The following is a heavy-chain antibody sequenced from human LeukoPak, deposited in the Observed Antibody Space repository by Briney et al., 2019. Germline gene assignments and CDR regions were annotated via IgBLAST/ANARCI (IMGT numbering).Heavy chain of an antibody. D-gene: IGHD7-27*01. Sequence: SETLSLTCTVSGGSINNYYWSWIRQPPGMGLDWIGYIFYSGSTNYNPSLRSRATISVDTSKAHFSLKLSSATAADTAVYYCARHDPGWFDTWGQGTLVTVSS. V-gene: IGHV4-59*08. CDR3: ARHDPGWFDT. J-gene: IGHJ5*02. CDR2: IFYSGST. CDR1: GGSINNYY.